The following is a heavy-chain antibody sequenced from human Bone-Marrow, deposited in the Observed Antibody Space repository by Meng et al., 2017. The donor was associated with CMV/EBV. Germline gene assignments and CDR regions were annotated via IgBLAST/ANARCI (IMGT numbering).Heavy chain of an antibody. Sequence: SETLSLTCTVSGGSISSSSYYWGWIGQPPGKGLEWIGSIYYSGSTYYNPSLKSRVTISVDTSKNQFSLKLSSVTARDTAGYYLAIPRGIAARPWNWFDPCTQATLVTVSS. J-gene: IGHJ5*02. CDR1: GGSISSSSYY. V-gene: IGHV4-39*07. CDR2: IYYSGST. CDR3: AIPRGIAARPWNWFDP. D-gene: IGHD6-6*01.